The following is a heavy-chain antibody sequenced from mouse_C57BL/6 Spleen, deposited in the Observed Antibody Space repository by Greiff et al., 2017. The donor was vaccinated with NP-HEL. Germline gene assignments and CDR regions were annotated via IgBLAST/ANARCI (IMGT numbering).Heavy chain of an antibody. V-gene: IGHV3-6*01. CDR2: ISYDGSN. J-gene: IGHJ2*01. CDR3: AREDSNSGFDY. Sequence: EVQLQESGPGLVKPSQSLSLTCSVTGYSITSGYYWNWIRQFPGNKLEWMGYISYDGSNNYNPSLKNRISITRDTSKNQFFLKLNSVTTEDTATYYCAREDSNSGFDYWGQGTTLTVSS. CDR1: GYSITSGYY. D-gene: IGHD2-5*01.